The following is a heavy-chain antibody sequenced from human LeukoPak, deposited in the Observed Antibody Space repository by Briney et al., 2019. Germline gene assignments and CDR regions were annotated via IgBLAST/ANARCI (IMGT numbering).Heavy chain of an antibody. Sequence: GGSLRLSCAASGFTFSSYSMNWVRQAPGKGLEWVSYISSSSSTIYYADSVRGRFTISRDNAKNSLYLQMNSLRAEDTAVYYCAKGIRFLEWFFDYGGQGTLVTVSS. CDR2: ISSSSSTI. D-gene: IGHD3-3*01. CDR3: AKGIRFLEWFFDY. J-gene: IGHJ4*02. CDR1: GFTFSSYS. V-gene: IGHV3-48*01.